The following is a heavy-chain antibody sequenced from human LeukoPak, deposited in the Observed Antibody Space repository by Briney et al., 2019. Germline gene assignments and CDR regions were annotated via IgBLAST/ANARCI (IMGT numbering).Heavy chain of an antibody. D-gene: IGHD4-17*01. CDR1: GGSFSGYY. CDR3: AATVDYGDYTSGLDWFDP. CDR2: INHSGST. J-gene: IGHJ5*02. Sequence: PSETLSLTCAVYGGSFSGYYWSWIRQPPGKGLEWIGEINHSGSTNYNPSLKSRVTISVDTSKNQFSLKLSSVTAADTAVYYCAATVDYGDYTSGLDWFDPWGQGTLVTVSS. V-gene: IGHV4-34*01.